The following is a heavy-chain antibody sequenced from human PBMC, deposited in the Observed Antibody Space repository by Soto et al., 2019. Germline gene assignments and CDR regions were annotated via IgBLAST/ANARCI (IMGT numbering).Heavy chain of an antibody. CDR1: GYTFTSYG. CDR3: ARVVNCSGGSCYIYYYYYGMDV. CDR2: ISAYNGNT. Sequence: VKVSCKASGYTFTSYGISWVRQAPGRGLEWMGWISAYNGNTNYAQKLQGRVTMTTDTSTSTAYMELRSLRSDDTAVYYCARVVNCSGGSCYIYYYYYGMDVWGQGTTVTVSS. V-gene: IGHV1-18*01. D-gene: IGHD2-15*01. J-gene: IGHJ6*02.